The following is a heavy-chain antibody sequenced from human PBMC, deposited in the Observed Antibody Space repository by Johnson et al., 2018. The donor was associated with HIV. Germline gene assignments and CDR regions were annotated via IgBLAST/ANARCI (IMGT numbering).Heavy chain of an antibody. CDR2: ISHDGSNK. CDR1: GFTFSS. D-gene: IGHD6-19*01. Sequence: QVQLVESGGGVVQPGRSLRLSCAASGFTFSSMHWDRQAPGKGLEWVAVISHDGSNKYYADSVKGRFTISRDNSKNTLYLQMNSLRAEDTAVYYCAKVNRMEQWLAGGGAFEIWGQGTMVTVSS. J-gene: IGHJ3*02. CDR3: AKVNRMEQWLAGGGAFEI. V-gene: IGHV3-30*18.